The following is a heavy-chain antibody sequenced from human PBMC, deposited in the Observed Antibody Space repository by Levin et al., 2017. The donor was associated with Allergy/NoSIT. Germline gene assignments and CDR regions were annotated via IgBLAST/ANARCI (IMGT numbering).Heavy chain of an antibody. Sequence: GGSLRLSCAASGFTFDDYAMHWVRQAPGKGLEWVSGISWNSGSIGYADSVKGRFTISRDNAKNSLYLQMNSLRAEDTALYYCAKLGSWGSYGINDAFDIWGQGTMVTVSS. V-gene: IGHV3-9*01. CDR1: GFTFDDYA. CDR3: AKLGSWGSYGINDAFDI. J-gene: IGHJ3*02. D-gene: IGHD5-18*01. CDR2: ISWNSGSI.